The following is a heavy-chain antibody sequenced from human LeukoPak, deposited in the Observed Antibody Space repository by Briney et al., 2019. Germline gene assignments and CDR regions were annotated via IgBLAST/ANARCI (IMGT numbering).Heavy chain of an antibody. Sequence: RPSETLSLTCTVSGGSISSYYWSWIRQPAGKGLEWIGRIYTSGSTNYNPSLKSRVTMSVDTSKNQFSLKLSSVTAADTAVYYCAREGLNMVRGVIPKEAWGWFDPWGQGTLVTVSS. V-gene: IGHV4-4*07. CDR3: AREGLNMVRGVIPKEAWGWFDP. D-gene: IGHD3-10*01. J-gene: IGHJ5*02. CDR1: GGSISSYY. CDR2: IYTSGST.